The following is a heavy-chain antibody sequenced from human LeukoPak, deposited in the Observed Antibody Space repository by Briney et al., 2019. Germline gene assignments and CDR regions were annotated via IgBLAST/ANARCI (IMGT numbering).Heavy chain of an antibody. CDR3: AKEYYYYSSGYDY. D-gene: IGHD3-22*01. V-gene: IGHV3-30*18. Sequence: GRSLRLSCAASGFTFSSYGMHWVRQAPGKGLEWVAVISYDGSNKYYADSVKGRFTISRDNSKNTLYLQMNSPRAEDTAVYYCAKEYYYYSSGYDYWGQGTLVTVSS. CDR2: ISYDGSNK. J-gene: IGHJ4*02. CDR1: GFTFSSYG.